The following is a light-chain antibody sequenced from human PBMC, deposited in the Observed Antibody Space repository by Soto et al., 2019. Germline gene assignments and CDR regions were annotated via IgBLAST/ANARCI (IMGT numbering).Light chain of an antibody. CDR1: QSISTE. J-gene: IGKJ2*01. CDR3: QQGHNWHLT. CDR2: SAS. V-gene: IGKV3-15*01. Sequence: EIVMTQSPATLSVSPGERATLACRASQSISTELAWYQQKPGQPPRLLIYSASTRATGVPARFTGSGSGSEFTLTISGLQSEDFAVYYCQQGHNWHLTVGQGTRLEI.